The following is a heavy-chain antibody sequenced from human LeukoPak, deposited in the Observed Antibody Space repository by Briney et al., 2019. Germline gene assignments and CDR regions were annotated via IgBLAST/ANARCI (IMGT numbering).Heavy chain of an antibody. J-gene: IGHJ3*02. CDR2: ISAGGGST. CDR3: AKDVSHYMDTFDM. Sequence: GGSLRRSCAASGFTFSTYAMSWDRQAPGKGLEWVSSISAGGGSTYYADSVKGRFTISRDSSKNTLYLQMNSLRAEDTALYYCAKDVSHYMDTFDMWGQGTMVTVSS. CDR1: GFTFSTYA. D-gene: IGHD3-10*01. V-gene: IGHV3-23*01.